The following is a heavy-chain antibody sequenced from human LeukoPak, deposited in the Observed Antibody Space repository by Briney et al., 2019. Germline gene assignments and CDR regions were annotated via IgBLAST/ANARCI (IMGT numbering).Heavy chain of an antibody. J-gene: IGHJ4*02. CDR1: GFIFSSYG. V-gene: IGHV3-23*01. CDR2: ISGSGGST. CDR3: AKAGNYDSSGYWVV. D-gene: IGHD3-22*01. Sequence: GGSLRLSCAASGFIFSSYGMSWVRQAPGKGLEWVSAISGSGGSTYYADSVKGRFTISRDNSKNTLYLQMNSLRAEDTAVYYCAKAGNYDSSGYWVVWGQGTLVTVSS.